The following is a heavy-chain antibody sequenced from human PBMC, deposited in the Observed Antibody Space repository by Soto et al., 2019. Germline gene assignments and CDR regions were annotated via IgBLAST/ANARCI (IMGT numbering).Heavy chain of an antibody. Sequence: EVQLSESGGGLVQPGGSLRLSCAASGFTFSSYGMNWVRQAPGKGLEWVSSISNSGDTTYYADSVKGRFTISRDNSKRTLSLEMNSRRADDTALYYCVRSACCCEIWGQGIRVTVSS. J-gene: IGHJ3*01. CDR1: GFTFSSYG. D-gene: IGHD2-15*01. V-gene: IGHV3-23*01. CDR3: VRSACCCEI. CDR2: ISNSGDTT.